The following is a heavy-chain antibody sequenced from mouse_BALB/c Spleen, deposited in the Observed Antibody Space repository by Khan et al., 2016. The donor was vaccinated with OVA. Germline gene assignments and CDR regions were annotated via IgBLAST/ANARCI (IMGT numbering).Heavy chain of an antibody. J-gene: IGHJ2*01. CDR1: GFTFSSYG. Sequence: EVQLQESGGGLVQPGGSRTLSCAASGFTFSSYGMHWVRQAPEKGLEWVAYISGDSNTIYYADTVKGRFTISSDHPKHTLFLRMTSQMSEDTAMYYCETSYSYGYYFDYWGPGTTRTVSS. V-gene: IGHV5-17*02. CDR3: ETSYSYGYYFDY. D-gene: IGHD1-1*01. CDR2: ISGDSNTI.